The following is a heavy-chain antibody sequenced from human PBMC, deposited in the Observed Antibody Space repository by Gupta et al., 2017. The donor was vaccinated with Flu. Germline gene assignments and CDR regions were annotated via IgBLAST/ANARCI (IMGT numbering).Heavy chain of an antibody. J-gene: IGHJ6*02. CDR3: AKDFFTGSHYDVWSGHWDYYYYGLDV. Sequence: EVQLLESGGGLVQPGGSLRLSCAASGFTFSSYALSWVRQAPGKGLEWVSTISGSGVTYYADSVKGRFTISRDNSKNMVYLHMNSLRGEDKAIYYCAKDFFTGSHYDVWSGHWDYYYYGLDVWGQGTTVTVSS. CDR1: GFTFSSYA. D-gene: IGHD3-3*01. CDR2: ISGSGVT. V-gene: IGHV3-23*01.